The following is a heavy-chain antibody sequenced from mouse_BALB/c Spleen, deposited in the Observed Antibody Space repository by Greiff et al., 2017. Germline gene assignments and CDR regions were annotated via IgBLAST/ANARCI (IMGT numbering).Heavy chain of an antibody. J-gene: IGHJ2*01. CDR2: ISSGGSYT. D-gene: IGHD4-1*01. Sequence: EVHLVESGGGLVKPGGSLKLSCAASGFTFSSYAMSWVRQSPEKRLEWVAEISSGGSYTYYPDTVTGRFTISRDNAKNTLYLEMSSLRSEDTAMYYCAREKTGTFDYWGQGTTLTVSS. CDR1: GFTFSSYA. CDR3: AREKTGTFDY. V-gene: IGHV5-9-4*01.